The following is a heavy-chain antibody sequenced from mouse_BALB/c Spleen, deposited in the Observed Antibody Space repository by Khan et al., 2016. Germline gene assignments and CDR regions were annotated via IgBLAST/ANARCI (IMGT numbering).Heavy chain of an antibody. CDR3: ARSDYDYDVGAMDY. D-gene: IGHD2-4*01. Sequence: VQLQESGAELVKPGASVKLSCKASGYTFTSYWMHWVKQRPGQGLEWIGEINPSNGRTNYNEKFKSKATLTVDKSSSTAYMQLSSLPSEDSAVYYCARSDYDYDVGAMDYWGQGTSVTVSS. V-gene: IGHV1S81*02. CDR1: GYTFTSYW. J-gene: IGHJ4*01. CDR2: INPSNGRT.